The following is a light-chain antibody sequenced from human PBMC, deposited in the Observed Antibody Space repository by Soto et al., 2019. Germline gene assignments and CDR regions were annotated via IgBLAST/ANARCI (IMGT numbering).Light chain of an antibody. CDR1: QSISSY. V-gene: IGKV1-39*01. CDR3: QQSYSTPWT. Sequence: DIQMTQSPSYLPASVGDRVTITCRASQSISSYLNWYQQKPGKAPKLLIYAASSLQSGVPSRFSGSGSGTDFTLTISSLQPEDFATYYCQQSYSTPWTFGQGTKVDIK. J-gene: IGKJ1*01. CDR2: AAS.